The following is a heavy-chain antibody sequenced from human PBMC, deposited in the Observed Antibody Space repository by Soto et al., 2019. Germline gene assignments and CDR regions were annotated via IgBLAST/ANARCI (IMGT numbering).Heavy chain of an antibody. J-gene: IGHJ6*02. V-gene: IGHV4-31*03. CDR3: ARDFTDSSGPTLGMGV. Sequence: PSETLSLTCTVSGGSISRGGYYWSWIRQHPGKGLEWIGYIYYSGSTYHNPSLKSRVTISVDTSKDQFSLKLSSVTAADTAVYYCARDFTDSSGPTLGMGVWGQGTTVTVSS. CDR2: IYYSGST. D-gene: IGHD6-19*01. CDR1: GGSISRGGYY.